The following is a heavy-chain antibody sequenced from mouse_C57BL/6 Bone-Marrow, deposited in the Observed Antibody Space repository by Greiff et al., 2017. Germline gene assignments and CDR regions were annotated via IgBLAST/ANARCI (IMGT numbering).Heavy chain of an antibody. CDR3: ARDYYGYFDV. V-gene: IGHV7-1*01. CDR1: GFTFSDFY. J-gene: IGHJ1*03. Sequence: EVQGVVSGGGLVQSGRSLRLSCATSGFTFSDFYMEWVRQAPGKGLEWIAASRNKANDYTTEYSASVKGRFIVSRDTSQSILYLQMNALRAEDTAIYYCARDYYGYFDVWGTGTTVTVSS. CDR2: SRNKANDYTT.